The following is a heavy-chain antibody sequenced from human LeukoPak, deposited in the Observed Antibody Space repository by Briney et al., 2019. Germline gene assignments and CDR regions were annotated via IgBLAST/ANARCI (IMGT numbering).Heavy chain of an antibody. CDR2: IYYSGST. CDR1: GGSISSYY. V-gene: IGHV4-59*01. Sequence: PSETLSLTCTVSGGSISSYYWSWIRQPPGKGLEWIGYIYYSGSTNYNPSLKSRVTISVDTSKKQFSLKLSSVTAADTAVYYCARDSSSDWFKKYYGMDVWGQGTTVTVSS. CDR3: ARDSSSDWFKKYYGMDV. D-gene: IGHD6-19*01. J-gene: IGHJ6*02.